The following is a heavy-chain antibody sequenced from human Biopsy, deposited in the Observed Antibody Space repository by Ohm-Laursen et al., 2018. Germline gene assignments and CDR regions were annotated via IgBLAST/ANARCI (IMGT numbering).Heavy chain of an antibody. Sequence: SLRLSCAAFGFTFSSYAMNWVRQAPGKGLEWVSAITVSADTTYYADSVRGRFTISRHNAKNSLFLQMDSLRAEDTAVYYCARQKGFYGDPYYYGMDVWGQGTTVTVSS. CDR3: ARQKGFYGDPYYYGMDV. V-gene: IGHV3-23*01. D-gene: IGHD4-17*01. CDR2: ITVSADTT. J-gene: IGHJ6*02. CDR1: GFTFSSYA.